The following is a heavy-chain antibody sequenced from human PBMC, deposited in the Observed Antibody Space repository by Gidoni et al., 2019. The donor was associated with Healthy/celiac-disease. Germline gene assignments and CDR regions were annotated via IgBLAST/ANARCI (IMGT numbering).Heavy chain of an antibody. CDR1: GLSFDDYG. V-gene: IGHV3-20*04. CDR3: ARDLIGYSSSTSCQLDY. CDR2: INWNGGST. Sequence: EVQLVESGGGVVRPGGSLWRSCAASGLSFDDYGMGWVRQAPGKGLEWVSGINWNGGSTGYADSVKGRFTISRDNAKNSLYLQMNSLRAEDTALYYCARDLIGYSSSTSCQLDYWGQGTLVTVSS. D-gene: IGHD2-2*01. J-gene: IGHJ4*02.